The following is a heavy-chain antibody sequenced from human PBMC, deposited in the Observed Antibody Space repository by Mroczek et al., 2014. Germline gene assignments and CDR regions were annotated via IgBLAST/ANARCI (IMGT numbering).Heavy chain of an antibody. V-gene: IGHV3-30-3*01. J-gene: IGHJ4*02. D-gene: IGHD4-23*01. Sequence: QVQLVQSGEAWSQPGRSLETLLVPASGFTFSSYAMHWVRQAPGKGLEWVAVISYDGSNKYYADSVKGRFTISRDNSKNTLYLQMNSLRAEDTAVYYCARGSPGRTTVVTVDYWGQGTLVTVSS. CDR1: GFTFSSYA. CDR2: ISYDGSNK. CDR3: ARGSPGRTTVVTVDY.